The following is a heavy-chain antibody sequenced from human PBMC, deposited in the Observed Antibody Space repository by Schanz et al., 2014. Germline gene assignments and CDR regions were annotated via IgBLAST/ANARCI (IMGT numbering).Heavy chain of an antibody. CDR3: IRGDIMVVPVAHF. Sequence: EVQLVESGGGFVQPGGSLRLSCAASGFTFSDSWMHWVRQAPGKGLVWVSRTSNDGSFTTFADSVKGRFTISRDNAKNTLYLQMNSLRAEDTAVYYCIRGDIMVVPVAHFWGQGILVTVSS. J-gene: IGHJ4*02. CDR1: GFTFSDSW. D-gene: IGHD2-2*01. V-gene: IGHV3-74*01. CDR2: TSNDGSFT.